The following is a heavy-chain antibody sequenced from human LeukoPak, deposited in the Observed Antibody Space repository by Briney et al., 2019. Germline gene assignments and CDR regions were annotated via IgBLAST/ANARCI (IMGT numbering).Heavy chain of an antibody. CDR3: AKAVYDSSGSFDF. J-gene: IGHJ4*02. Sequence: GGSLRLSCAASGFTFSNYAMNWVRQAPGKGLEWVSGISGSGGSPYYADSVKGRFTISRDTSKNTLYLQMNSLRAEDTAVYYCAKAVYDSSGSFDFWGQGTLVTVSS. V-gene: IGHV3-23*01. CDR1: GFTFSNYA. D-gene: IGHD3-22*01. CDR2: ISGSGGSP.